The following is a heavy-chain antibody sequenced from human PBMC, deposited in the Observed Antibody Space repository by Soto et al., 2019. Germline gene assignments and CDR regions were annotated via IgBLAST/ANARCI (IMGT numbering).Heavy chain of an antibody. CDR3: ARGPYGSGSPIAPYYFDY. V-gene: IGHV3-13*01. D-gene: IGHD3-10*01. Sequence: EVQLVESGGGLVQPGGSLRLSCAASGFTFSSYDMHWVSQATGKGLEWVSAIGTAGDTYYPGSVKGRCTISRENAKNSLYLQMNSLRAGDTAVYYCARGPYGSGSPIAPYYFDYWGQGTLVTVSS. J-gene: IGHJ4*02. CDR1: GFTFSSYD. CDR2: IGTAGDT.